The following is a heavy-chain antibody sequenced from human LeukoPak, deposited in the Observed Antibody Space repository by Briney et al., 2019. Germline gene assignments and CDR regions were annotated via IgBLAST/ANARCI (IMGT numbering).Heavy chain of an antibody. CDR2: IYTSGST. V-gene: IGHV4-61*09. D-gene: IGHD6-6*01. Sequence: PSETLSLTCTVSGGSISSGSYYWSWIRPPAGKGLEWIGHIYTSGSTNYNPSLKSRVTISVDTSKNQFSLKLSSVTAADTAVYYCARGLDIAARPGAIDYWGQGTLVTVSS. J-gene: IGHJ4*02. CDR1: GGSISSGSYY. CDR3: ARGLDIAARPGAIDY.